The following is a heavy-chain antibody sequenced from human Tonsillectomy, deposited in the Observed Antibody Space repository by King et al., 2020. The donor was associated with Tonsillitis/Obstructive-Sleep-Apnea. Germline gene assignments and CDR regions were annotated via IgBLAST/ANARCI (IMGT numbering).Heavy chain of an antibody. CDR2: INPSGGST. D-gene: IGHD6-6*01. J-gene: IGHJ4*02. Sequence: QLVQSGAEVKKPGASVKVSCKASGYTFTSYYIHWVRQAPGQGLEWMGIINPSGGSTSYAQKFQGRVTMTRDTSTSTVYMELSSLRSEETAGYYCARDGSVATRPLDYWGQGTLVTVSS. CDR3: ARDGSVATRPLDY. CDR1: GYTFTSYY. V-gene: IGHV1-46*01.